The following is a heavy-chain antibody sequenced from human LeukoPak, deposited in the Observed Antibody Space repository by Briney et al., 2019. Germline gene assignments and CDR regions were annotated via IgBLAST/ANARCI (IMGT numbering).Heavy chain of an antibody. CDR1: GFSLSPSGVG. D-gene: IGHD4-23*01. V-gene: IGHV2-5*01. J-gene: IGHJ4*02. CDR2: IYRNDDK. CDR3: ARRKVGGNSVEFDY. Sequence: SGPTLVNPTQTLTLTCACSGFSLSPSGVGVGWIRQPPGKALEWLALIYRNDDKRYTPSPKSRLTITKDTSKNQVVLTMTNMDPVDTATYFCARRKVGGNSVEFDYWGQGIMVTVSS.